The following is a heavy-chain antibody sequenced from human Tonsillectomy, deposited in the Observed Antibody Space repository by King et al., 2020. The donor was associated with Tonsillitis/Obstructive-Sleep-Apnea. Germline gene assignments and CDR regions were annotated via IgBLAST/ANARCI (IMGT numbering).Heavy chain of an antibody. Sequence: QLQESGPGLVKPSETLSLTCTVSGGSISSYYWSWIRQPPGKGLEWIGYIYYSGSTNYNPSLKSRVTILVDTSKNQFSLKLSSVTAADTAVYYCARGRGHSYGYSFDYWGQGTLVTVSS. D-gene: IGHD5-18*01. V-gene: IGHV4-59*01. CDR2: IYYSGST. J-gene: IGHJ4*02. CDR3: ARGRGHSYGYSFDY. CDR1: GGSISSYY.